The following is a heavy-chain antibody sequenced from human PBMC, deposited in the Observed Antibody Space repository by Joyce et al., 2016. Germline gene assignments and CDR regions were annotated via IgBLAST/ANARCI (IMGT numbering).Heavy chain of an antibody. D-gene: IGHD6-6*01. CDR1: GFSFSGYW. V-gene: IGHV3-74*01. CDR2: INTDGSST. CDR3: VRGISARPGGPNWFDP. Sequence: EVQLVESGGGLVQPGGSLRLSCAASGFSFSGYWIHWVRQAPGKGLVWFYLINTDGSSTRFADSVKGRFTISRDNAKNTLYLQMNSLRAEDTAVYYCVRGISARPGGPNWFDPWGQGTLVTVSS. J-gene: IGHJ5*02.